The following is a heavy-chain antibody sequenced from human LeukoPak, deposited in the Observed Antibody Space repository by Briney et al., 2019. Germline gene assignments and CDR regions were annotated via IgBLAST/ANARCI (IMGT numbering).Heavy chain of an antibody. CDR1: GGSISSYY. CDR2: IHTSGST. Sequence: SETLSLTCTVSGGSISSYYWSWIRQPAGKGLEWIGRIHTSGSTNYNPSLKSRVTLSVDTSKNQFSLRLSSVTAADTAVYYCARDAKSYYDSSGYSEFDYWGQGTLVTVSS. D-gene: IGHD3-22*01. CDR3: ARDAKSYYDSSGYSEFDY. V-gene: IGHV4-4*07. J-gene: IGHJ4*02.